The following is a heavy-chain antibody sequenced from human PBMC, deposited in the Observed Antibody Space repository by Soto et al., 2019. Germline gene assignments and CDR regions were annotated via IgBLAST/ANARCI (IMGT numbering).Heavy chain of an antibody. Sequence: GESLKISCKGSGYSFTSYWIGWVRQMPGKGLEWMGIIYTGDSDTRYSPSFQGQVTISADKSISTAYLQWSSLKASDTAMYYCARGYYYDSSGYLPYYFDYWGQGTLVTVSS. CDR2: IYTGDSDT. CDR3: ARGYYYDSSGYLPYYFDY. D-gene: IGHD3-22*01. J-gene: IGHJ4*02. V-gene: IGHV5-51*01. CDR1: GYSFTSYW.